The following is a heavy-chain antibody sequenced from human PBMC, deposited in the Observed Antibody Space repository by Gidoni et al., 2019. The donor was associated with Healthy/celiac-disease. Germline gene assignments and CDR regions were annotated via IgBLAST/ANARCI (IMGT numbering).Heavy chain of an antibody. V-gene: IGHV1-46*01. CDR3: AREEGGYDFWSGYPMGWFDP. Sequence: QVQLVQSGAEVKKPGASVKVSCKASGYTFTSYYMHWVRQAPGQGLEWMGIINPSGGSTSYAQKFQGRVTMTRDTSTSTVYMELSSLRSEDTAVYYCAREEGGYDFWSGYPMGWFDPWGQGTLVTVSS. CDR1: GYTFTSYY. J-gene: IGHJ5*02. CDR2: INPSGGST. D-gene: IGHD3-3*01.